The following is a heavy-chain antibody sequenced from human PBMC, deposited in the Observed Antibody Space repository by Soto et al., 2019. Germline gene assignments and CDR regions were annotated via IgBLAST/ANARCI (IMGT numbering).Heavy chain of an antibody. V-gene: IGHV3-23*01. CDR2: ISGSGGST. CDR1: GFTFSSYA. J-gene: IGHJ4*02. CDR3: AKDCLRMNYYDSSGYYTLDY. Sequence: EVQLLESGGGLVQPGGSLRLSCAASGFTFSSYAMSWVRQAPGKGLEWVSAISGSGGSTYYADSVKGRFTISRDNSKNTLYLQMNSLRAEDTAVYYCAKDCLRMNYYDSSGYYTLDYWGQGTLVTVSS. D-gene: IGHD3-22*01.